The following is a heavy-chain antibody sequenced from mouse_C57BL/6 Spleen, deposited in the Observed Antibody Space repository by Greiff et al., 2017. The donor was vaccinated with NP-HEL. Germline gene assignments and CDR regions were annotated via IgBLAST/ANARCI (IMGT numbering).Heavy chain of an antibody. V-gene: IGHV1-50*01. Sequence: QVHVKQPGAELVKPGASVKLSCKASGYTFTSYWMQWVKQRPGQGLEWIGEIDPSDSYTNYNQKFKGKATLTVDTSSSTAYMQLSSLTSEDSAVYYCARWVYAYYAMDYWGQGTSVTVSS. CDR3: ARWVYAYYAMDY. D-gene: IGHD2-3*01. CDR2: IDPSDSYT. J-gene: IGHJ4*01. CDR1: GYTFTSYW.